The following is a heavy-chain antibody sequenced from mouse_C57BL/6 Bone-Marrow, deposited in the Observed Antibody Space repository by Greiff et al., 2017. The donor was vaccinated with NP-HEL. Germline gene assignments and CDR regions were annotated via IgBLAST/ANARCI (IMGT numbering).Heavy chain of an antibody. CDR3: ARGGNYWDYFDY. J-gene: IGHJ2*01. CDR1: GYTFTTYP. Sequence: VQLQQSGAELVKPGASVKMSCKASGYTFTTYPIEWVKQNHGKSLEWIGNFHPYNDDTEYNEKFKNKATLTVEKSSSTVYLELSRLTADDTSVKNGARGGNYWDYFDYWGQGTTLTGSA. D-gene: IGHD2-1*01. V-gene: IGHV1-47*01. CDR2: FHPYNDDT.